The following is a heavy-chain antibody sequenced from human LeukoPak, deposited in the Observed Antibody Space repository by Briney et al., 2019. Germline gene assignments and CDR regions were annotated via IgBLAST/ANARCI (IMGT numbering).Heavy chain of an antibody. CDR2: INHSGST. CDR1: GGSFSGYY. V-gene: IGHV4-34*01. Sequence: KASETLSLTCAVYGGSFSGYYWSWIRQPPGKGLEWIGEINHSGSTNYNPSLKSRVTISVDTSKNQFSLKLSSVTAADTAVYYCARHGGAMVRGVIIRNFDYWGQGTLVTVSS. CDR3: ARHGGAMVRGVIIRNFDY. J-gene: IGHJ4*02. D-gene: IGHD3-10*01.